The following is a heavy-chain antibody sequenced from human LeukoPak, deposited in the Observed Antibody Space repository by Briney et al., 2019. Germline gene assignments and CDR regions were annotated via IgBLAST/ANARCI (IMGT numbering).Heavy chain of an antibody. CDR1: GGSFSGYY. CDR3: ARGVRWPSGYYYYGMDV. V-gene: IGHV4-34*01. J-gene: IGHJ6*02. CDR2: INHSGST. D-gene: IGHD1-26*01. Sequence: SETLSLTCAVYGGSFSGYYWSWIRQPPGKGLEWIGEINHSGSTNYNPSLKSRVTISVDTSKNQFSLKLSSVTAADTAVYYCARGVRWPSGYYYYGMDVWGQGTTVTVSS.